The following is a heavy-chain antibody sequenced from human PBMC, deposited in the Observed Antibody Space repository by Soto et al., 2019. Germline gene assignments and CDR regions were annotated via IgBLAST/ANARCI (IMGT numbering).Heavy chain of an antibody. Sequence: ASVKVSCKASGYTFTSYYMHWVRQAPGQGLEWMGIINPSGGSTSYAQKFQGRVTMTRDTSTSTVYMELSSLRSEDKAVYYCAREEVYKQLDHNWFDPWGQGTLVTVSS. CDR1: GYTFTSYY. V-gene: IGHV1-46*01. CDR2: INPSGGST. CDR3: AREEVYKQLDHNWFDP. D-gene: IGHD6-13*01. J-gene: IGHJ5*02.